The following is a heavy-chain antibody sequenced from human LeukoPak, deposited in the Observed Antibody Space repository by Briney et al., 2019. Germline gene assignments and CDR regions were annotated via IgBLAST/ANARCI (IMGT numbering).Heavy chain of an antibody. CDR1: GFTFSSYS. CDR2: ISSSSSYI. D-gene: IGHD2-15*01. J-gene: IGHJ5*02. Sequence: GGSLRLSCAASGFTFSSYSMNWVRQAPGKGLEWVSSISSSSSYIYYADSVKGRFTISRDNAKNSLYLQMNSLRAEDTAAYYCARDYYCSGGSCHKNWFDPWGQGTLVTVSS. V-gene: IGHV3-21*01. CDR3: ARDYYCSGGSCHKNWFDP.